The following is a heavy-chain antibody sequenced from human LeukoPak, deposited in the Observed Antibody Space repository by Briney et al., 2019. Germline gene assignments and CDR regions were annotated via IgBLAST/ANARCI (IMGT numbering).Heavy chain of an antibody. CDR2: ISGSGGST. D-gene: IGHD1-26*01. J-gene: IGHJ4*02. CDR3: AKDSGIVGATIDY. V-gene: IGHV3-23*01. CDR1: GFTFSSYA. Sequence: GGSLRLSCAASGFTFSSYAMSWVRQAPGKGLEWVSPISGSGGSTYYADSVKGRFTISRDNSKNTLYLQMNSLRAEDTAVYYCAKDSGIVGATIDYWGQGTLVTVSS.